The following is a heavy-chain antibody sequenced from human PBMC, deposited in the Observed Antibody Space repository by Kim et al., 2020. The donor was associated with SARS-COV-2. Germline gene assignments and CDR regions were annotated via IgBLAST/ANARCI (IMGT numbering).Heavy chain of an antibody. CDR2: INPSGGST. V-gene: IGHV1-46*01. D-gene: IGHD2-2*01. J-gene: IGHJ4*02. CDR3: ARDGGYCSSTSCLEGHFDY. Sequence: ASVKVSCKASGYTFTSYYMHWVRQAPGQGLEWMGIINPSGGSTSYAQKFQGRVTMTRDTSTSTVYMELSSLRSEDTAVYYCARDGGYCSSTSCLEGHFDYWGQGTLVTVSS. CDR1: GYTFTSYY.